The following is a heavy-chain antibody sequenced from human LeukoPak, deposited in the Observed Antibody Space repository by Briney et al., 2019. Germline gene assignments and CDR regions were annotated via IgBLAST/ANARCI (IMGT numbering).Heavy chain of an antibody. CDR3: ARHASNWFRRGFWYFDL. CDR2: IYYRGNT. V-gene: IGHV4-39*01. D-gene: IGHD6-13*01. J-gene: IGHJ2*01. CDR1: GGSIITSSFF. Sequence: PSETLSLTCTVSGGSIITSSFFWGWVRQSPAKGLEWIGNIYYRGNTNYNPSLQGRVTISLDTSKSQFSLNLSSVTAADTAVYYCARHASNWFRRGFWYFDLWGRGTLVSVSS.